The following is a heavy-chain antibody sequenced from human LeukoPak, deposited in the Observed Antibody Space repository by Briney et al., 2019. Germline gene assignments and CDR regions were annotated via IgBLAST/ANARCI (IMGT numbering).Heavy chain of an antibody. CDR1: GGAVSSETYF. V-gene: IGHV4-61*02. Sequence: SETLSLTCTVSGGAVSSETYFWTWIRQPAGKGLEWLGRTYVHGNTNLNPSLKSRVTMSLDTSKNQFSLKLSSVTAADTATYYCARDRGYTYVWGRLDTWGQGILVTVSS. D-gene: IGHD3-16*01. CDR3: ARDRGYTYVWGRLDT. CDR2: TYVHGNT. J-gene: IGHJ4*02.